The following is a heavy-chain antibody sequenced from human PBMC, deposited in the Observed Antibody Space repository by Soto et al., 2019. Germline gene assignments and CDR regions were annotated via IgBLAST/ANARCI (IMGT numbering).Heavy chain of an antibody. CDR1: GFTFSSYG. J-gene: IGHJ4*02. CDR2: IWYDGSNK. V-gene: IGHV3-33*01. Sequence: QVQLVESGGGVVQPGRSLRLSCAASGFTFSSYGMHWVRQAPGKGLEWVAVIWYDGSNKYYADSVKGRFTISRDNSKNTLYLQMNSLRAEDTAVYYCARGYCSGGSCLDYWGQGTLVTVSS. D-gene: IGHD2-15*01. CDR3: ARGYCSGGSCLDY.